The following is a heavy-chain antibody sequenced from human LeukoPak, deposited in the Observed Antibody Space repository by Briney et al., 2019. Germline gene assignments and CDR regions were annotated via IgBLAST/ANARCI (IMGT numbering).Heavy chain of an antibody. CDR1: GVSFSGYY. Sequence: SETLSLTCAVYGVSFSGYYWSWIRQPPGKGLEWIGEINHSGSTNYNPPLKSRVTISVDTSKNQFSLKLSSVTAADTAVYYCARPSGYSSGWYEGEDYWGQGTLVTVSS. D-gene: IGHD6-19*01. J-gene: IGHJ4*02. CDR3: ARPSGYSSGWYEGEDY. V-gene: IGHV4-34*01. CDR2: INHSGST.